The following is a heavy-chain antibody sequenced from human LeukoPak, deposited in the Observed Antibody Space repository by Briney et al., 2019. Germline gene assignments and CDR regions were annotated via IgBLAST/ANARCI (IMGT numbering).Heavy chain of an antibody. CDR1: GFTFSSYG. V-gene: IGHV3-33*01. D-gene: IGHD1-26*01. CDR3: ARDTSGSYIDY. Sequence: GRSLRLSCAASGFTFSSYGMHWVRQAPGKGLEWVAVIRYDGSNKYYADSVKGRFTISRDNSKNTLYLQMNSLRAEDTAVYYCARDTSGSYIDYWGQGTLVTVSS. CDR2: IRYDGSNK. J-gene: IGHJ4*02.